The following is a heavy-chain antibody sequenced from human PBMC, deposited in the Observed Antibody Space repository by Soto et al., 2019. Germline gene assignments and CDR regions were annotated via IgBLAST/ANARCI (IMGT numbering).Heavy chain of an antibody. CDR1: GFTLTNYA. D-gene: IGHD5-12*01. CDR2: ISASGDRT. Sequence: EVQLLVSGGGSAQPGGSLRLSCEVSGFTLTNYAMSWVRQTSGKGLEWVSQISASGDRTYYADSVKGRFTISKDFSKNTLFLQMNSLRGEDSAVYYCEGSWTWGQGTMVNVSS. CDR3: EGSWT. J-gene: IGHJ3*01. V-gene: IGHV3-23*01.